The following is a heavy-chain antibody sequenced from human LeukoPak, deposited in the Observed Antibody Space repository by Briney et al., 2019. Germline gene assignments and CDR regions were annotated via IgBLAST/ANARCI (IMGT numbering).Heavy chain of an antibody. CDR2: INPNSGGT. D-gene: IGHD1-26*01. CDR1: GYTFTGYY. V-gene: IGHV1-2*02. Sequence: ASVKVSCKASGYTFTGYYMHWVRQAPGQGLEWMGWINPNSGGTNYAQKFQGRVTMTRDTSISTAYMELSRLRSDDTAVYYCARAPPYSGSYRFDYWGQGTLVTVSS. CDR3: ARAPPYSGSYRFDY. J-gene: IGHJ4*02.